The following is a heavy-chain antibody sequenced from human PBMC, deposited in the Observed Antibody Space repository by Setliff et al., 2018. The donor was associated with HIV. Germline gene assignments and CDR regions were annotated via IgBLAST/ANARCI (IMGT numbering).Heavy chain of an antibody. CDR1: GYTFNTYG. CDR2: ISTSNGNT. CDR3: ARDIGYCSGDKCPGFDY. D-gene: IGHD2-15*01. V-gene: IGHV1-18*01. Sequence: ASVKVSCKTSGYTFNTYGLSWVRQAPGQGLEWMGWISTSNGNTKYAQMCQGRVTMTTDTSTSTAYMELRSLRPDDTAVNYCARDIGYCSGDKCPGFDYWGQGTLVTVSS. J-gene: IGHJ4*02.